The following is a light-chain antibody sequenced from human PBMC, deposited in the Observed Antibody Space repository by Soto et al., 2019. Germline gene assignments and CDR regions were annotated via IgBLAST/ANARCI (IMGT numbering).Light chain of an antibody. CDR2: AS. V-gene: IGKV3-20*01. CDR1: QSVSDMY. J-gene: IGKJ3*01. Sequence: EIVLTQSPGTLSLSPGERATLSCRASQSVSDMYLAWYQQKPGQAPRLLIYASNRATGSPDRFSGSGSGTDFTLTISRLEPEDFAVDYCQHYGTSALFGPGTKVEIK. CDR3: QHYGTSAL.